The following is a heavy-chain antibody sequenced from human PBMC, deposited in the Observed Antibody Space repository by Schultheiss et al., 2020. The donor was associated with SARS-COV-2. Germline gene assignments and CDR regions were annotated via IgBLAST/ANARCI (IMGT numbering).Heavy chain of an antibody. D-gene: IGHD4-17*01. CDR3: ARGGSSDYWGAFDY. CDR1: GYSISSGYY. CDR2: IYFSGST. V-gene: IGHV4-38-2*01. J-gene: IGHJ4*02. Sequence: SETLSLTCAVSGYSISSGYYWGWIRQPPGKGLEWIGYIYFSGSTNYNPSLKSRVTISVDTSKNQFSLRLTSVTAADTAVYYCARGGSSDYWGAFDYWGQGTLVTVSS.